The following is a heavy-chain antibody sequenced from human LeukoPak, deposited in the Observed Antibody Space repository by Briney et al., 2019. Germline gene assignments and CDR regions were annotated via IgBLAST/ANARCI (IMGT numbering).Heavy chain of an antibody. CDR3: AREKYYGSGILYYFDS. V-gene: IGHV3-11*04. D-gene: IGHD3-10*01. CDR2: ISSSGSTI. Sequence: GGSLRLSCAASGFTVSSNYMSWVRQAPGKGLEWVSYISSSGSTIYYADSVKGRFTISRDNAKKSLYLQMNSLRAEDTAVYYCAREKYYGSGILYYFDSWGQGTLVTVSS. J-gene: IGHJ4*02. CDR1: GFTVSSNY.